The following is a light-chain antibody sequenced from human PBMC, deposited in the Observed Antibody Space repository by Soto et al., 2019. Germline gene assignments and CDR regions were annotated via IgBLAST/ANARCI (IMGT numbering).Light chain of an antibody. CDR2: DTS. J-gene: IGLJ3*02. CDR1: TGAVTSGHF. CDR3: LLSYSGARV. Sequence: QTVVTQEPSLTVSPGGTVSLTCGSSTGAVTSGHFPYWFRQKPGQAPRTLIFDTSNKYSWTPARFSGSLLGDKAALTLSGAQPDDEADYYCLLSYSGARVFGGGTKLTVL. V-gene: IGLV7-46*01.